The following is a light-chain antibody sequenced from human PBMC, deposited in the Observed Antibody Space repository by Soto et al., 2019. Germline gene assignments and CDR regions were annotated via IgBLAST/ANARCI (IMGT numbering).Light chain of an antibody. CDR2: DTS. J-gene: IGKJ1*01. CDR1: QSVSSN. Sequence: EIVMTQSPATLSVSPGERATLSCRASQSVSSNLAWYQQTPAQAPRLLIYDTSTRATGIPARFSGSGSGTEFTLTIASLQSEDSAVYYCQQYNNWPPVTFGPGTKVEI. CDR3: QQYNNWPPVT. V-gene: IGKV3-15*01.